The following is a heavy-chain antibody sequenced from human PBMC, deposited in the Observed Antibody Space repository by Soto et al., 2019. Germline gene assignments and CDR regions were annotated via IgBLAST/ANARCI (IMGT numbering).Heavy chain of an antibody. Sequence: SETLSLTCTVSCGYISSGDYYWSWIRQSPGKGLEWIGYIYHSGSTSYNPSLRSRVTMSVDTSKNQFSLELSSVTPADTAVFFCARARRYTSSWYFFDSWGQGTLVTVSS. V-gene: IGHV4-30-4*01. J-gene: IGHJ4*02. CDR2: IYHSGST. D-gene: IGHD6-13*01. CDR1: CGYISSGDYY. CDR3: ARARRYTSSWYFFDS.